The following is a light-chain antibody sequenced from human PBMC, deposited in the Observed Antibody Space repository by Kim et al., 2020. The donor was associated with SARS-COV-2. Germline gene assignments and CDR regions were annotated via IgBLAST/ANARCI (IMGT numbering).Light chain of an antibody. V-gene: IGKV3-15*01. Sequence: SPGERATHSCRASQSVKNNLAWYQQKPGQAPRLLMYGASTRATDIPARFSASGSGTEFTLTISSLQSEDFAVYYCQQYNNWPPAYTFGQGTKREI. J-gene: IGKJ2*01. CDR3: QQYNNWPPAYT. CDR1: QSVKNN. CDR2: GAS.